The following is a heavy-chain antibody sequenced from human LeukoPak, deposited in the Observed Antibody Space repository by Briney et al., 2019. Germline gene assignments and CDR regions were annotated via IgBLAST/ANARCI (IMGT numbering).Heavy chain of an antibody. Sequence: SETLSLTCTVSGGSISSSSYYWGWIRQPPGKGLEWIGSIYYSGGTYYNPSLKSRVTISVDTSKNQFSLKLSSVTAADTAVYYCARPDYYGSGSFPNWGQGTLVTVSS. CDR1: GGSISSSSYY. J-gene: IGHJ4*02. CDR3: ARPDYYGSGSFPN. CDR2: IYYSGGT. D-gene: IGHD3-10*01. V-gene: IGHV4-39*01.